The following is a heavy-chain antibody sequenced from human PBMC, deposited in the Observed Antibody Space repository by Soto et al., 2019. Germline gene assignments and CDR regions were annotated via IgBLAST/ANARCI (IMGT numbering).Heavy chain of an antibody. Sequence: EVQLVESGGGLVQPGGSLRLSCAASGFTFSSYWMSWVRQAPGKGLEWVANIKQDGSEKYYVDSVKGRFTISRDNAKNSLYLQMNSLRAEDTAVYYCARLEWLRFNYYYYGMDVWGQGTTVTVSS. CDR3: ARLEWLRFNYYYYGMDV. D-gene: IGHD5-12*01. CDR2: IKQDGSEK. CDR1: GFTFSSYW. V-gene: IGHV3-7*05. J-gene: IGHJ6*02.